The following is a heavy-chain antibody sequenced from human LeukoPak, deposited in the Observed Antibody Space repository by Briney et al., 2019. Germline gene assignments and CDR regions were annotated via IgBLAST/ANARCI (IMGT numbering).Heavy chain of an antibody. J-gene: IGHJ4*02. Sequence: GASVKVSCKASGYTFTSYGIGWVRQAPGQGLEWMGWISAYNGNTNYAQKLQGRVTMTTDTSTSTAYMELRSLRSDDTAVYYCARDDTYYYGSGSYPDYWGQGTLVTVSS. CDR2: ISAYNGNT. CDR1: GYTFTSYG. V-gene: IGHV1-18*01. D-gene: IGHD3-10*01. CDR3: ARDDTYYYGSGSYPDY.